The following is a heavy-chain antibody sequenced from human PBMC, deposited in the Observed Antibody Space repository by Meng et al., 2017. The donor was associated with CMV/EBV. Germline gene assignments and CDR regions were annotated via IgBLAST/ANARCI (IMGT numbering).Heavy chain of an antibody. Sequence: GESLKISCAASGFTFSDYYMSWIRQAPGKGLEWISYISNSGSIIYYADSVKGRFTISRDNAKNSLYLQMNSLRAEDTAVYYCARVVPSSSYYSSLKYYYGMDVWGQGTTVTVSS. CDR3: ARVVPSSSYYSSLKYYYGMDV. CDR2: ISNSGSII. D-gene: IGHD3-22*01. J-gene: IGHJ6*02. V-gene: IGHV3-11*01. CDR1: GFTFSDYY.